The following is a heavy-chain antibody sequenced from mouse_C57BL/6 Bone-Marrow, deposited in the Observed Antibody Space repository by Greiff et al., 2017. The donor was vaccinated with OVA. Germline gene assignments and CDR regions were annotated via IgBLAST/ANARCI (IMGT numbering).Heavy chain of an antibody. CDR1: GFTFSNYW. Sequence: EVQRVESGGGLVQPGGSMKLSCVASGFTFSNYWMNWVRQSPERGLEWVAQIRLKSDNYATHYAESVKGRFTISRDDSKSSVYLQMNNLRAEDTGIYYCTEGNVWGTGTTVTVSS. V-gene: IGHV6-3*01. J-gene: IGHJ1*03. CDR3: TEGNV. CDR2: IRLKSDNYAT.